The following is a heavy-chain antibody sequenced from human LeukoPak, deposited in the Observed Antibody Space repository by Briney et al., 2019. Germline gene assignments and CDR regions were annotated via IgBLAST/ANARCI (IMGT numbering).Heavy chain of an antibody. CDR1: GFTFSSYS. Sequence: PGGSLRLSCAASGFTFSSYSMNWVRQAPGKGREGVSYIRSSSSTIYYADSVKGRFTISRDNAKKSLYLQMNSLRAEDTAVYYCAELGITMPGGVWGKGTTVTISS. V-gene: IGHV3-48*01. D-gene: IGHD3-10*02. CDR3: AELGITMPGGV. J-gene: IGHJ6*04. CDR2: IRSSSSTI.